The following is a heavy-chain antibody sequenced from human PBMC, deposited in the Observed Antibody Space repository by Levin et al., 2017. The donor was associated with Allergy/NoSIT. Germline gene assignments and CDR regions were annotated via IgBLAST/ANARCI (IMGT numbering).Heavy chain of an antibody. CDR3: ARGDCSATSCLGY. Sequence: GGSLRLSCAASGFTFSRRWMHWVRQAPGKGLEWVSQINNDGSSTYYADSVKGRFTISRDNARNTLFLQISNLRAEDTAVYYCARGDCSATSCLGYWGQGTLVTVSS. J-gene: IGHJ4*02. V-gene: IGHV3-74*01. CDR1: GFTFSRRW. CDR2: INNDGSST. D-gene: IGHD2-2*01.